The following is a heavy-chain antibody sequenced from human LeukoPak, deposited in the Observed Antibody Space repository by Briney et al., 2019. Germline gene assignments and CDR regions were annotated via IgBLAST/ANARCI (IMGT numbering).Heavy chain of an antibody. CDR2: IYYSGST. CDR3: ARGPYYQGRAFDI. Sequence: PSETLSLTCTVSGGSISSSSYYWGWIRQPPGKGLEWIGSIYYSGSTYYNPSLKSRVTISVDTSKNQFSLKLSSVTAADTAVYYCARGPYYQGRAFDIWGQGTMVTVSS. V-gene: IGHV4-39*07. D-gene: IGHD1-26*01. J-gene: IGHJ3*02. CDR1: GGSISSSSYY.